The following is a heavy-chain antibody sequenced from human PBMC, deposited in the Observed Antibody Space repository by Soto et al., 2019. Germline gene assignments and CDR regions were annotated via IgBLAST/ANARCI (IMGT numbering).Heavy chain of an antibody. CDR2: IYHSGST. CDR3: ARASPYYSDSSGPIDY. Sequence: SETLSLTCAVSGGSISSGGYSWSWIRQPPGKGLEWIGYIYHSGSTYYNPSLKSRVTISVDRSKNQFSLKLSSVTAADTAVYYCARASPYYSDSSGPIDYWGQGTLVTVSS. J-gene: IGHJ4*01. V-gene: IGHV4-30-2*01. CDR1: GGSISSGGYS. D-gene: IGHD3-22*01.